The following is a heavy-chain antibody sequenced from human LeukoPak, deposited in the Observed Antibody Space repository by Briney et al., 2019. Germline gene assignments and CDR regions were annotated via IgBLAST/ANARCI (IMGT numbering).Heavy chain of an antibody. CDR3: ARAVTMVRGVIWDYMDV. Sequence: GSLRLSCAASGFTFSSYSMNWVRQPPGKGLEWIGEINHSGSTNYNPSLKSRVTISVDTSKNQFSLKLSSVTAADTAVYYCARAVTMVRGVIWDYMDVWGKGTTVTVSS. J-gene: IGHJ6*03. D-gene: IGHD3-10*01. CDR2: INHSGST. V-gene: IGHV4-34*01. CDR1: GFTFSSYS.